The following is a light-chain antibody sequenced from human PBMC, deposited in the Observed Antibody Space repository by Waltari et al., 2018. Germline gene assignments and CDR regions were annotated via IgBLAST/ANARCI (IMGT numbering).Light chain of an antibody. V-gene: IGKV1-39*01. J-gene: IGKJ2*01. CDR1: QSISNF. CDR3: QQSSTTPST. Sequence: DIQMTQSPSSLSASVGDRVTITCRASQSISNFLNWYQQKPGEGPKLLIYSASTLQSGVPSRFSGAGSGTDFSLTIISLQPEDFASYYCQQSSTTPSTFGQGTKLEIK. CDR2: SAS.